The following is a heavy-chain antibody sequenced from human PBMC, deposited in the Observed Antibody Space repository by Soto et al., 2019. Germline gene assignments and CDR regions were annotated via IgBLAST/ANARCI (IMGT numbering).Heavy chain of an antibody. CDR3: ARRGVTAFDY. Sequence: GGSLRLSCAASGFTFRDYSMNWIRQAPGKGLEWVSYISSVSHSATHYADSVRGRFTISRDNAKNSLYLQMNNLRDEDTAIYYCARRGVTAFDYWGHGTLVTVSS. J-gene: IGHJ4*01. CDR1: GFTFRDYS. V-gene: IGHV3-48*02. D-gene: IGHD3-10*01. CDR2: ISSVSHSAT.